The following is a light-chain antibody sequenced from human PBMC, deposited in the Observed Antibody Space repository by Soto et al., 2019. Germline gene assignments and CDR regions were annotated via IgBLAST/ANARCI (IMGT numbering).Light chain of an antibody. CDR1: QGISNW. Sequence: DIQMTQSPSSVSASVGDRVTITCRASQGISNWLAWYQQQPGKAPKLPISSAYTLQSGVPSRFSGGGSGAHFTLIISSLQPEDFATYYCQQTNTFLPLAFGGGTKVEIK. V-gene: IGKV1-12*01. J-gene: IGKJ4*01. CDR2: SAY. CDR3: QQTNTFLPLA.